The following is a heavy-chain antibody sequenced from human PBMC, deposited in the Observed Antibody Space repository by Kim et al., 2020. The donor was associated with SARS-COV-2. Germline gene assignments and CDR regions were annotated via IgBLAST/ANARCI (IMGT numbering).Heavy chain of an antibody. Sequence: SETLSLTCTVSGDSISGFYWSWIRQTPEKGLEWLGYIYNTGSTNYNPSLKSRVTMSVDTSNNQVSLRLTSVTAADTAVYYCARQDPDYGDSTFDYWGQGTLVTVSS. CDR1: GDSISGFY. CDR3: ARQDPDYGDSTFDY. CDR2: IYNTGST. J-gene: IGHJ4*02. V-gene: IGHV4-59*08. D-gene: IGHD4-17*01.